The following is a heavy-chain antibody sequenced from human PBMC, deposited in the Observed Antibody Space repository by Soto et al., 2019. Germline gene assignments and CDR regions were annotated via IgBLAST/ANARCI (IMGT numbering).Heavy chain of an antibody. J-gene: IGHJ4*02. Sequence: GASVKVSCKASGGTFSSYTISWLRQAPGQGLEWMGGIIPIFGTANYAQKFQGRVTITADESTSTAYMELSSLRSEDTAVYYCARVGGGGYFDYWGQGTLVTVSS. CDR1: GGTFSSYT. CDR2: IIPIFGTA. CDR3: ARVGGGGYFDY. D-gene: IGHD2-15*01. V-gene: IGHV1-69*13.